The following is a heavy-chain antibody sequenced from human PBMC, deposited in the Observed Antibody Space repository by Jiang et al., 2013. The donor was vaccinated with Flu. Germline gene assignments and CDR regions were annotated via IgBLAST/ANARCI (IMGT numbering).Heavy chain of an antibody. CDR2: ISAYNGNT. J-gene: IGHJ4*02. CDR1: GYTFTSYG. Sequence: GAEVKKPGASVKVSCKASGYTFTSYGISWVRQAPGQGLEWMGWISAYNGNTNYAQKFQGRVTVTTDTSTSSAYMGLRNLRSDDTAVYYCARAPGYIAVAGSFDFWGRGTLVTVSS. CDR3: ARAPGYIAVAGSFDF. V-gene: IGHV1-18*04. D-gene: IGHD6-19*01.